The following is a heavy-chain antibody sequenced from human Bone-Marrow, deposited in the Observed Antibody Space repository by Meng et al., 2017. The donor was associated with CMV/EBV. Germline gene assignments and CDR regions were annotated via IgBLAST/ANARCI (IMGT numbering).Heavy chain of an antibody. CDR3: ARGYPLRFLEWFHPGSSWFDP. D-gene: IGHD3-3*01. CDR2: IYYSGST. Sequence: SETLSLTCTVPGGSISSSSYYWGWIRQPPGKGLEWIGSIYYSGSTYYNPSLKSRVTISVDTSKNQFSLKLSSVTAADTAVYYCARGYPLRFLEWFHPGSSWFDPWGQGTLVTVSS. V-gene: IGHV4-39*07. J-gene: IGHJ5*02. CDR1: GGSISSSSYY.